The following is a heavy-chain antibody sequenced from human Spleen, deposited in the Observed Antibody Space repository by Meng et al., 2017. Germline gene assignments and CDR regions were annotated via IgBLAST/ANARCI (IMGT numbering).Heavy chain of an antibody. V-gene: IGHV4-61*01. J-gene: IGHJ4*02. CDR2: FYYSGST. D-gene: IGHD1-26*01. Sequence: QVQLQESGPGLVRPSETLSLTCTVSGGSVSNAIYFWSWIRQPPGKGLEWVGYFYYSGSTNYNPSLKSRVTISVDTSKNQFSLRLSSVTAADTAVYYCARGGPIDYWGQGTLVTVSS. CDR1: GGSVSNAIYF. CDR3: ARGGPIDY.